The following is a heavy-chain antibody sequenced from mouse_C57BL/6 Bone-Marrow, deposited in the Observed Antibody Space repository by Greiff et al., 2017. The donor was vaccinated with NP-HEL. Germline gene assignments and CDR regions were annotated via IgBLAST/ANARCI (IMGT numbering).Heavy chain of an antibody. J-gene: IGHJ4*01. CDR1: GFTFSNYW. CDR3: TRWLLYAMDY. D-gene: IGHD2-3*01. CDR2: IRLKSDNYAT. V-gene: IGHV6-3*01. Sequence: DVQLVESGGGLVQPGGSMKFSCVASGFTFSNYWMNWVRQSPEKGLEWVAQIRLKSDNYATHYAESVKGRFTISRDDSKSSVYLQMNNLRAEDTGIYYCTRWLLYAMDYWGQGTSVTVSS.